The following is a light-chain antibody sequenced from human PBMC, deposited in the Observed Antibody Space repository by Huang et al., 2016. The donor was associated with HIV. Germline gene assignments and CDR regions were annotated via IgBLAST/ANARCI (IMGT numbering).Light chain of an antibody. Sequence: EIVMTQSPATLSVSPGERATLSCRASQNIGDNLTWYPHKPGQAPRLLIYGASTRATGIPPRFSGSGSGTEFTLTISGLECEDFAVYYCQQFNNWPPRFTFGPGTTVDVK. CDR3: QQFNNWPPRFT. CDR2: GAS. V-gene: IGKV3-15*01. J-gene: IGKJ3*01. CDR1: QNIGDN.